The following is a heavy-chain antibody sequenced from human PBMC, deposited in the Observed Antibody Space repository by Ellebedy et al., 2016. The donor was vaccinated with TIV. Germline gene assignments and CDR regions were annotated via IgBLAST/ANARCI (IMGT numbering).Heavy chain of an antibody. CDR1: GYTFTSYG. V-gene: IGHV1-18*04. CDR3: ASTVIDDYGDYYTDY. Sequence: ASVKVSCXASGYTFTSYGISWVRQAPGQGLEWMGWISAYNGNTNYAQKLQGRVTMTTDTSTSTAYMELRSLRSDDTAVYYCASTVIDDYGDYYTDYWGQGTLVTVSS. CDR2: ISAYNGNT. J-gene: IGHJ4*02. D-gene: IGHD4-17*01.